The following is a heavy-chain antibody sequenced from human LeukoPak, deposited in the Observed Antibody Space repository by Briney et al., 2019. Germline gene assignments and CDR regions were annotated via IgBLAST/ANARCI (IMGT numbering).Heavy chain of an antibody. V-gene: IGHV1-69*05. D-gene: IGHD3-22*01. J-gene: IGHJ4*02. CDR2: IIPIFGTA. CDR3: ARDRYYDSSGYSGY. Sequence: SVKVSCKASGGTFSSYAISWVRQAPGQGLEWMGRIIPIFGTANYAQKFQGRVTMTTDASTSTAYMELRSLRSDDTAVYYCARDRYYDSSGYSGYWGQGTLVTVSS. CDR1: GGTFSSYA.